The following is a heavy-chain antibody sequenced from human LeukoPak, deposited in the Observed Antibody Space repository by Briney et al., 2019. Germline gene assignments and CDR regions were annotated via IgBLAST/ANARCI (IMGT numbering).Heavy chain of an antibody. V-gene: IGHV1-69*13. CDR1: GGTFSSYA. D-gene: IGHD2-15*01. J-gene: IGHJ4*02. Sequence: WASVKVSCKASGGTFSSYAISWVRQAPGQGLEWMGGIIPIFGTANYAQKFQGRVTITADESTSTAYMELSSLRSEDTAVYYCARGGYCSGDSCYPDFDYWGQGTLVTVSS. CDR2: IIPIFGTA. CDR3: ARGGYCSGDSCYPDFDY.